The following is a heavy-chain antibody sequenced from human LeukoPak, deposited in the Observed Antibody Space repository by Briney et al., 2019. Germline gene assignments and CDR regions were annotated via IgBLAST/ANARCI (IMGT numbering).Heavy chain of an antibody. Sequence: GGSLRLSCAASGFTFRDYGMNWVRQAPGKGLEWVSYIGDTSGTIYYADSVKGRFSISRDNAKSSLYLQINSLRAEDTAVYYCATKIRGIHYAFEYWGQGTLVTVSS. CDR3: ATKIRGIHYAFEY. J-gene: IGHJ4*02. V-gene: IGHV3-48*04. D-gene: IGHD3-10*01. CDR2: IGDTSGTI. CDR1: GFTFRDYG.